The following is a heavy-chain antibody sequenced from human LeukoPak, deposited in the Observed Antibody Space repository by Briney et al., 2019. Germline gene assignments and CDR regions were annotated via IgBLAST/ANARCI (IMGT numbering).Heavy chain of an antibody. D-gene: IGHD1-14*01. Sequence: SETPSLTCNVSGASISDYYWSWVRQSPEKGLEWIASLLFRGTAHYNPSLRSRVAISDDTSNNQFFLRLTSVTTTDTAVYYCARTGRRGYFDFWGRGTLVTVSS. CDR1: GASISDYY. V-gene: IGHV4-4*09. J-gene: IGHJ2*01. CDR3: ARTGRRGYFDF. CDR2: LLFRGTA.